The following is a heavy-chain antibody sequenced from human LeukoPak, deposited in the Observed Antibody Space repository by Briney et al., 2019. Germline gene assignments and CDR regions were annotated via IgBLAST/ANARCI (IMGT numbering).Heavy chain of an antibody. CDR3: AKAVLQWLVLFYFDY. D-gene: IGHD6-19*01. CDR1: GLTFSTSG. CDR2: IGPTGSDR. Sequence: PGGSLRLSCTASGLTFSTSGFNWVRQAPGKGLEWVASIGPTGSDRYHADSIKGRFTISRDNANNFLYLQMNSLRAEDTAVYYCAKAVLQWLVLFYFDYWGQGTLVTVSS. V-gene: IGHV3-21*06. J-gene: IGHJ4*02.